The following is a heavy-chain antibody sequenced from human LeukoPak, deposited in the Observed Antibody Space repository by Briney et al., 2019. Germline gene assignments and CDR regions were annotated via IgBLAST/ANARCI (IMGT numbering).Heavy chain of an antibody. Sequence: ASVKVSCKASGGTFSSYAISWVRQAPGQGLEWMGRIIPIFGTANYAQKFQGRVTITTDESTSTAYMELSSLRSEDTAVYYCARDGLPYDYYDSSGYSDYWGQGTLVTVSS. CDR1: GGTFSSYA. J-gene: IGHJ4*02. CDR2: IIPIFGTA. CDR3: ARDGLPYDYYDSSGYSDY. D-gene: IGHD3-22*01. V-gene: IGHV1-69*05.